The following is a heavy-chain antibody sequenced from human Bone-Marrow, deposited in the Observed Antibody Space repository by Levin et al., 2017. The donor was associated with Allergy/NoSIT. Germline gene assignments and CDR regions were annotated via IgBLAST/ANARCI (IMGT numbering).Heavy chain of an antibody. J-gene: IGHJ4*02. D-gene: IGHD2-15*01. Sequence: GESLKISCAASGFSFSDHYMDWVRQAPGKGLEWIDRSRNKAQSYTIEYAASVKGRFTISRDNSKDSLYLQMNTLKTEDTAVYYCARGDCGGGTCYSAYWGQGTPVTVSS. CDR3: ARGDCGGGTCYSAY. CDR1: GFSFSDHY. CDR2: SRNKAQSYTI. V-gene: IGHV3-72*01.